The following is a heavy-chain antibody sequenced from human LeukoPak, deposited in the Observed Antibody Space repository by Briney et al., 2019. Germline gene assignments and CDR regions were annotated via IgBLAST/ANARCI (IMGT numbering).Heavy chain of an antibody. Sequence: ASVKVSCKASGYTFTGYYIHWVRQAPGQGLEWMRWINPNSGGTNYAQRFQGRVTMTRDTSISTAYMELSRLRSDDTAVYYCARELGTTSIHWFDPWGRGTLVTVSS. CDR2: INPNSGGT. V-gene: IGHV1-2*02. CDR3: ARELGTTSIHWFDP. D-gene: IGHD2-2*01. CDR1: GYTFTGYY. J-gene: IGHJ5*02.